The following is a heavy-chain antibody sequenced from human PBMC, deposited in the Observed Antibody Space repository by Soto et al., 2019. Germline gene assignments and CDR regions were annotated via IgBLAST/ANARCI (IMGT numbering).Heavy chain of an antibody. CDR3: ARDEATNWFDP. CDR2: IITMFGTT. Sequence: QVQLVQSGAEVKKPGSSVKASCKASGGTFSNDAISWVRQAPGQGLEWMGGIITMFGTTIYAQKFQGRLTITADRSTTTAYMELSSLRSEDTAVYYCARDEATNWFDPWGQGTLVTVSS. J-gene: IGHJ5*02. V-gene: IGHV1-69*06. CDR1: GGTFSNDA.